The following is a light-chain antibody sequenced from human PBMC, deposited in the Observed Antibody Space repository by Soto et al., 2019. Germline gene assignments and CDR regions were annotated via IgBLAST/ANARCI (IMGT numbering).Light chain of an antibody. Sequence: DIQLTQSPSFLSASVGDRVTIPCRASQGISSYLAWYQQKPGKAPNLLIYAASSLQSGVPSRFSGSGSGTEFTLTISSLQPEDFATYYCQQLNSYPRTFGQGTKVDI. V-gene: IGKV1-9*01. J-gene: IGKJ1*01. CDR3: QQLNSYPRT. CDR1: QGISSY. CDR2: AAS.